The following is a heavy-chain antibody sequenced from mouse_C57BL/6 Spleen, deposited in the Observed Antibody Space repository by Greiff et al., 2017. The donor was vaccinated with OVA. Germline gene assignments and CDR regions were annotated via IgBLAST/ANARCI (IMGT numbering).Heavy chain of an antibody. Sequence: QVHVKQPGAELVMPGASVKLSCKASGYTFTSYWMHWVKQRPGQGLEWIGEIDPSDSYTNYNQKFKGKSTLTVDKSSSTAYMQLSSLTSEDSAVYYCARGGNYYGSSYVYFDYWGQGTTLTVSS. V-gene: IGHV1-69*01. CDR1: GYTFTSYW. CDR2: IDPSDSYT. D-gene: IGHD1-1*01. CDR3: ARGGNYYGSSYVYFDY. J-gene: IGHJ2*01.